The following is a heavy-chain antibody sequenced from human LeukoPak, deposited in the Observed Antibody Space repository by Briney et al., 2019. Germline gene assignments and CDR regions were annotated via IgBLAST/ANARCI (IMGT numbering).Heavy chain of an antibody. J-gene: IGHJ4*02. V-gene: IGHV3-23*01. CDR1: GFTFSSYA. CDR2: ISGSGGST. Sequence: GGSLRLSYPASGFTFSSYAMSWVRQAPGKGLEWVSAISGSGGSTYYADSVKGRFTISRDNSKNTLYLQMNSLRAEDTAVYYCAKDIPYYCSGGSCSQYYFDYWGQGTLVTVSS. D-gene: IGHD2-15*01. CDR3: AKDIPYYCSGGSCSQYYFDY.